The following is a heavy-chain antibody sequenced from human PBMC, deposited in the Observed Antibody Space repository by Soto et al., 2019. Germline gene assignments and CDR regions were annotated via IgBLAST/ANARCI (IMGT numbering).Heavy chain of an antibody. J-gene: IGHJ2*01. CDR3: ARSRRDWEYWYFDL. CDR1: GGSISSYY. V-gene: IGHV4-59*08. CDR2: IYYSGST. D-gene: IGHD2-21*02. Sequence: QVQLQESGPGLVKPSETLSLTCTVSGGSISSYYWSWIRQPPGKGLEWIGYIYYSGSTNYNPSLTSRVTISVHTSNNQFSLKLSSVTAADTAVYYCARSRRDWEYWYFDLWGRGTLVTVSS.